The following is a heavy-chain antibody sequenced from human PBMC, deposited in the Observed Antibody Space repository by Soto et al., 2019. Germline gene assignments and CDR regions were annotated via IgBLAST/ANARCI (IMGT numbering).Heavy chain of an antibody. CDR3: ARDALGWYPPGGYFDY. J-gene: IGHJ4*02. D-gene: IGHD6-13*01. CDR1: GFTFSSYE. V-gene: IGHV3-48*03. Sequence: EVQLVESGGGLVQPGGSLRLSCAASGFTFSSYEMNWVRQAPGKGLEWVSYISSSGSTIYYADSVKGRFTISRDNAKNSLYLQMNSLRAEDTAVYYCARDALGWYPPGGYFDYWGQGTLVTVSS. CDR2: ISSSGSTI.